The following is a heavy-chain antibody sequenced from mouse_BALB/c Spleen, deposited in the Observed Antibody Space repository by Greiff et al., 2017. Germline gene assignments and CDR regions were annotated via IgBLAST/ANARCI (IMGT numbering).Heavy chain of an antibody. CDR1: GYSITSGYY. Sequence: EVQLQQSGPGLVKPSQSLSLTCSVTGYSITSGYYWNWIRQFPGNKLEWMGYISYDGSNNYNPSLKNRISITRDTSKNQFFLKLNSVTTEDTATYYCARDLVLRLYAMDYWGQGTSVTVSS. V-gene: IGHV3-6*02. D-gene: IGHD1-2*01. CDR2: ISYDGSN. J-gene: IGHJ4*01. CDR3: ARDLVLRLYAMDY.